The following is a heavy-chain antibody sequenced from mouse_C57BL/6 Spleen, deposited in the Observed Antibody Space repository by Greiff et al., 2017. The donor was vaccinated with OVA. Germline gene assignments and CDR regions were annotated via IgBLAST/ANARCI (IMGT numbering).Heavy chain of an antibody. Sequence: VQLKESGPELVKPGASVKMSCKASGYTFTDYNMHWVKQSHGKSLEWIGYINPNNGGTSYNQKFKGKATLTVNKSSSTAYMELRSLTSEDSAVYYCARGIYYYFDYWGQGTTLTVSS. CDR3: ARGIYYYFDY. J-gene: IGHJ2*01. CDR1: GYTFTDYN. CDR2: INPNNGGT. D-gene: IGHD1-1*01. V-gene: IGHV1-22*01.